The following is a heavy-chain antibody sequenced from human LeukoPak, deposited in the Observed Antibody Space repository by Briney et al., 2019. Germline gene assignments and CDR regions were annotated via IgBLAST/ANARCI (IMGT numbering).Heavy chain of an antibody. D-gene: IGHD5-18*01. Sequence: SGGSLRLSCAASGFTFSSYAMHWVRQAPGKGLEWVAVISYDGSNKYYADSVKGRFTISRDNAKNSLYLQMNSLRAEDTAVYYCARVPVGDTAMVIWGTWYFDYWGQGTLVTVSS. CDR2: ISYDGSNK. CDR1: GFTFSSYA. CDR3: ARVPVGDTAMVIWGTWYFDY. J-gene: IGHJ4*02. V-gene: IGHV3-30-3*01.